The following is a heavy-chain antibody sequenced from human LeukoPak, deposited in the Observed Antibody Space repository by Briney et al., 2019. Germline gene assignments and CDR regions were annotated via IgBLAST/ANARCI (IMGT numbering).Heavy chain of an antibody. V-gene: IGHV3-48*03. CDR1: GFTFSSYE. D-gene: IGHD3-10*01. CDR3: AKDIGEQWFFDY. CDR2: ISSSGSTR. J-gene: IGHJ4*02. Sequence: GGSLRLSCAASGFTFSSYEMNWVRQAPGKGLEWVSYISSSGSTRYFADSVKGRFTISRDNSKNSLYLQMNSLRTEDTALYYCAKDIGEQWFFDYWGQGTLVTVSS.